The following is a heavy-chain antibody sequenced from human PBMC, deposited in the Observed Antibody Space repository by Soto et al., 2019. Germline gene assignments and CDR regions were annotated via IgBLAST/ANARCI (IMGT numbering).Heavy chain of an antibody. CDR1: GGSISSYY. Sequence: SETLSLTCTVSGGSISSYYWSWIRQPPGKGLEWIGYIYDNGNTDYNPSLKSRVAISFDTSKNQFSLNLGSVTAADTAIYYCARISLSSYKWIDPWGQGTLVTVSS. CDR2: IYDNGNT. CDR3: ARISLSSYKWIDP. D-gene: IGHD6-6*01. J-gene: IGHJ5*02. V-gene: IGHV4-59*01.